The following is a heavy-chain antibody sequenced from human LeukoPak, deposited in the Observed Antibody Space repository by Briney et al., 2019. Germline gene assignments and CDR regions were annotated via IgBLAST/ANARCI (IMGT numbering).Heavy chain of an antibody. D-gene: IGHD2-8*01. CDR3: ARIPGVLGDAFDI. CDR2: IDWDDDK. Sequence: SGPALVKPTQTLTLTCTFSGFSLSTGGMRVSWIRQPPGKALEWLARIDWDDDKFYSTSLKTRLTISKDTSKNRVVLTMTNMDPVDTATYYCARIPGVLGDAFDIWGQGTMVTVSS. CDR1: GFSLSTGGMR. V-gene: IGHV2-70*04. J-gene: IGHJ3*02.